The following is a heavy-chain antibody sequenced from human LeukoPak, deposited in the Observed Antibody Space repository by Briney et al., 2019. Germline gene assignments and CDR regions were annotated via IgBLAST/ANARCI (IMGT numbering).Heavy chain of an antibody. CDR1: GFTFSRYW. J-gene: IGHJ4*02. V-gene: IGHV3-7*01. D-gene: IGHD2-2*01. Sequence: PGGSLRLSCAASGFTFSRYWMSWVRQAPGKGLEWLANIKHDGSEKYYVDSVKGRFTISRDNAKNSLYLQLSSLRAEDTAVYYCASQFDVVVRARGYWGQGTLVTVSS. CDR2: IKHDGSEK. CDR3: ASQFDVVVRARGY.